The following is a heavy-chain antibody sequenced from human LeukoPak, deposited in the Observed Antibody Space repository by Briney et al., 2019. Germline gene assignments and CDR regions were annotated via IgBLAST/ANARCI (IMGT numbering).Heavy chain of an antibody. CDR2: ISAITSNT. D-gene: IGHD1-26*01. CDR3: VKPKTSGTLGFDY. CDR1: GFTFSTYA. V-gene: IGHV3-23*01. Sequence: PGGSLRLSCAASGFTFSTYAMSWVRQAPGKGLEWVSGISAITSNTYYADSLTGRFTISRDNSKNTLYLQMNSLRPEDTAVYYCVKPKTSGTLGFDYWGQGTLVTVSS. J-gene: IGHJ4*02.